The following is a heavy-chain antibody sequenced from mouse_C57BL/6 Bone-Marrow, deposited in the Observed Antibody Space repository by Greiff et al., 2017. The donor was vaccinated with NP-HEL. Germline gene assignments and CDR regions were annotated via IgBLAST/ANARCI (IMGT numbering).Heavy chain of an antibody. D-gene: IGHD2-10*02. V-gene: IGHV3-6*01. CDR1: GYSITSGYY. J-gene: IGHJ2*01. CDR3: ARAYGNYLDY. Sequence: VQLKESGPGLVKPSQSLSLTCSVTGYSITSGYYWNWIRRFPGNKLEWVGSISYDGSNNYSPSLKNRISITRDTSKNQFFLKLNSATAEDTATYYCARAYGNYLDYWGQGTTLTVPS. CDR2: ISYDGSN.